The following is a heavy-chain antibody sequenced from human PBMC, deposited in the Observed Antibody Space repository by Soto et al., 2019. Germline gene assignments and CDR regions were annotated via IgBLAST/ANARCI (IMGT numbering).Heavy chain of an antibody. V-gene: IGHV3-23*01. CDR2: ISGAGTAT. Sequence: EVHLLDSGGGLVQPGGSLRLSCAASGFTFDRSGMSWVRQAPGKGLEWVSDISGAGTATYYADSVKGRFTISRDNSKNTLYLQMNSLRAEDTAIYYCARDLIAAADLSSYYYYGMDVWGQGTTVTVSS. CDR1: GFTFDRSG. CDR3: ARDLIAAADLSSYYYYGMDV. D-gene: IGHD6-13*01. J-gene: IGHJ6*02.